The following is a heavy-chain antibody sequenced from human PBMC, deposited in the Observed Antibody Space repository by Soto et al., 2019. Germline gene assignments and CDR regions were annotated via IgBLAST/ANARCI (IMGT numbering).Heavy chain of an antibody. D-gene: IGHD1-26*01. V-gene: IGHV1-3*04. CDR2: INTGNGNT. Sequence: QVQVVQSGAEVKKPGASVKVSCKASGYIFNTHALHWVRQAPGQGLEWMGWINTGNGNTKYSQTLQGRVTITRDTSGSTAYMERGSLRADDTAVYYCAREAQGTHVGPLAVNYYYYRDVWGKGTTVTVSS. J-gene: IGHJ6*03. CDR1: GYIFNTHA. CDR3: AREAQGTHVGPLAVNYYYYRDV.